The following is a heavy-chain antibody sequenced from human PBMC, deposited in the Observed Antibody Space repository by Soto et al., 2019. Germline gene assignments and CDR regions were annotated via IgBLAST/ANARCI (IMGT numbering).Heavy chain of an antibody. D-gene: IGHD2-2*02. CDR1: GFTFRNHA. Sequence: GGSLRLSCVASGFTFRNHAMTWVRQAPGKGLEWVSGISGSGTMKYYADSVRGHFIVSRENAKNTLHLQMDNLRVEDTAVYYCAKEAEENEQVPIPGDNWGQGTLVTVSS. J-gene: IGHJ4*02. CDR3: AKEAEENEQVPIPGDN. V-gene: IGHV3-23*01. CDR2: ISGSGTMK.